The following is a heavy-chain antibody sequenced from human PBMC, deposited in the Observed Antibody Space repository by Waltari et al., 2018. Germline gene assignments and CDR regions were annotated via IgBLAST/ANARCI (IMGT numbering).Heavy chain of an antibody. Sequence: QVQLQESGPGLVKPSETLSLTCTLSGSFYSLSWIRQPPGKGLECLGYASYSGSTYYNPSLQSRVTILVGSSRNRFSLQLSSVTAADTAVYYCATLGARYSNAFDVWGQGTMVTVSS. CDR1: GSFYS. D-gene: IGHD2-15*01. CDR2: ASYSGST. CDR3: ATLGARYSNAFDV. V-gene: IGHV4-59*08. J-gene: IGHJ3*01.